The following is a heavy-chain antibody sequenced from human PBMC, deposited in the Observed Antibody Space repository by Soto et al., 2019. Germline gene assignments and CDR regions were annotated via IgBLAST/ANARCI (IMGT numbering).Heavy chain of an antibody. CDR3: ARDGGIAVPHDY. D-gene: IGHD6-19*01. CDR1: GGSISSGGYY. Sequence: SETLCLTCTVSGGSISSGGYYWSWIRQPPGKGLEWIGYIHYSGSTYYNPSLKSRVSISRDTSKNQYSLEMSSVTAADTAIYYCARDGGIAVPHDYWGQGTLVTVSS. V-gene: IGHV4-30-4*01. CDR2: IHYSGST. J-gene: IGHJ4*02.